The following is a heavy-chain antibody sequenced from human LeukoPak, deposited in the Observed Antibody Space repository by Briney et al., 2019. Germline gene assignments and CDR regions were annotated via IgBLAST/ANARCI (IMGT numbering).Heavy chain of an antibody. J-gene: IGHJ6*04. CDR2: ISAYNGNT. V-gene: IGHV1-18*01. CDR1: GYTFTSYG. CDR3: ARDTTRSGYWGLYYYYAMDV. D-gene: IGHD3-22*01. Sequence: ASVRVSCTASGYTFTSYGISSVRQAPGQGRGGMGWISAYNGNTIYAQKLQGRVTMTTDTSTSTAYMELRSLRSDDTAVYYCARDTTRSGYWGLYYYYAMDVWGEGTTVTVSS.